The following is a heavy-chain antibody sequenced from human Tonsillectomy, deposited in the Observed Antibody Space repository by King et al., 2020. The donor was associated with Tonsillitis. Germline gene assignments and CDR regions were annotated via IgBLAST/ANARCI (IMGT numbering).Heavy chain of an antibody. CDR2: ISTNSRNI. D-gene: IGHD3-22*01. CDR3: TKDKGADYYDSGRGAFDI. CDR1: GFTFRNYD. V-gene: IGHV3-21*01. J-gene: IGHJ3*02. Sequence: QLVQSGGGLVKPGGSLRLSCAASGFTFRNYDMAWVRQAPGKGLEWVSSISTNSRNIYYAASIKGRFTISRDNARTSLYLDMDRLTAEDTAVYYCTKDKGADYYDSGRGAFDIWGQGTTVTVSS.